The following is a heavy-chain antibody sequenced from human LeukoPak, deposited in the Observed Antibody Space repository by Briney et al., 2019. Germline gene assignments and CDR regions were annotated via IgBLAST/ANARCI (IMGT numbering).Heavy chain of an antibody. CDR1: GFTFSDHY. CDR2: INADGSTT. D-gene: IGHD1-14*01. Sequence: GGSLRLSCAASGFTFSDHYMDWVRQAPGKGLVWVSLINADGSTTTYAASVTGRFTISRDKARHTVSLQMNSLTIEDTAVYYCVVVVEPPDSDGFDVWGQGTMITVSS. J-gene: IGHJ3*01. CDR3: VVVVEPPDSDGFDV. V-gene: IGHV3-74*01.